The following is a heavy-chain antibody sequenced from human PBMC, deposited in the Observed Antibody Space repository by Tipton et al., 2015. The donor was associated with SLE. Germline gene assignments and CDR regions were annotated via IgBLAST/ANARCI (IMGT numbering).Heavy chain of an antibody. D-gene: IGHD3-22*01. J-gene: IGHJ3*02. CDR1: GGSISSYY. Sequence: LRLSCTVSGGSISSYYWSWIRQPPGKGLEWIGYIYTSGSTYYNPPLKSRVTISVDTSKNQFSLKLSSVTAADTAVYYCARVPYTSSGFLRGAFDIWGQGTMVTVSS. V-gene: IGHV4-4*08. CDR3: ARVPYTSSGFLRGAFDI. CDR2: IYTSGST.